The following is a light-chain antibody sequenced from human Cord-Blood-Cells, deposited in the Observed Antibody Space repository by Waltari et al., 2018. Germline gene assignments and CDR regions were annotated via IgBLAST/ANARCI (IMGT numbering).Light chain of an antibody. CDR3: CSYAGSRV. CDR1: SSDVGSYNL. V-gene: IGLV2-23*01. J-gene: IGLJ3*02. CDR2: EGS. Sequence: QSALTQPASVSGSPGQSITISCTATSSDVGSYNLVSWYQQHPGKAPKLMIYEGSTRPSGVSNRFSGSKSGNTASLTISGLQAEDEADYYCCSYAGSRVFGGGTKLTVL.